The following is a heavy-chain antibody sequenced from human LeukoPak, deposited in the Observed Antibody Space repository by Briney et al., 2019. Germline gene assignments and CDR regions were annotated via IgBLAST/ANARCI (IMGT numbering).Heavy chain of an antibody. CDR3: AGHWAHSSSTRPIDY. Sequence: SETLSLTCTVSGGSISSYYWSWIRQPPGKGLEWIGYIYYSGSTNYNPSLKSRVTISVDTSKNQFSLKLSSVTAADTAVYYCAGHWAHSSSTRPIDYWGQGTLVTVSS. J-gene: IGHJ4*02. CDR2: IYYSGST. V-gene: IGHV4-59*01. CDR1: GGSISSYY. D-gene: IGHD6-6*01.